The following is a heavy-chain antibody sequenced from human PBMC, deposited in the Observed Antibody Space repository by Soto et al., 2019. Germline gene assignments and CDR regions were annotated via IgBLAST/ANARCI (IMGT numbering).Heavy chain of an antibody. CDR2: ISGSGGST. CDR3: AKVSSSWYHYNWFDP. D-gene: IGHD6-13*01. J-gene: IGHJ5*02. V-gene: IGHV3-23*01. Sequence: EVQLLESGGGLVQPGGSLRLSCAASGFTFSSYAMSWVRQAPGKGLEWVSAISGSGGSTYYADSVKSRFTISRDNSKNTLYLQMNSLRAEDTAVYYCAKVSSSWYHYNWFDPWGQGTLVTVSS. CDR1: GFTFSSYA.